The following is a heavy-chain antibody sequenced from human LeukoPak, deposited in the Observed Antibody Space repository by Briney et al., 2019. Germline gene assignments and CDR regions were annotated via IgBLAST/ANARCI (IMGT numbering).Heavy chain of an antibody. Sequence: GGSLRLSCAASGFTFSSYYMSWVRQAPGKGLEWVASLQQDGSEKYYVDSVKGRFTISRDNAKNSLYLRMNSLRAEDTAVYYCARDPYGDYYFDYWGQGTLVTVSS. CDR1: GFTFSSYY. CDR2: LQQDGSEK. D-gene: IGHD4-17*01. CDR3: ARDPYGDYYFDY. J-gene: IGHJ4*02. V-gene: IGHV3-7*01.